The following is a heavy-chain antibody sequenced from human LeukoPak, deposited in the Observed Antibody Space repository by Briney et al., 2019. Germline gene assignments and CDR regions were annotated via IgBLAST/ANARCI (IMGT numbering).Heavy chain of an antibody. CDR1: GFTFSESW. Sequence: PGGSLRLSCAASGFTFSESWMSWVRQPPGQGLEWVAAIKGDGSEKDYVDSVKGRFTISRDNAKNSLYLQMNSLRAEDTAVYYCATYTNWVAGDVWGQGTTVSVSS. CDR3: ATYTNWVAGDV. J-gene: IGHJ6*02. V-gene: IGHV3-7*01. D-gene: IGHD1-1*01. CDR2: IKGDGSEK.